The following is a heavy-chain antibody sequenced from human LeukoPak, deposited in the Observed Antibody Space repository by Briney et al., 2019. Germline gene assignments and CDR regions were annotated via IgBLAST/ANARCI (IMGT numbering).Heavy chain of an antibody. CDR3: ARVNYGYFDY. J-gene: IGHJ4*02. V-gene: IGHV3-53*01. D-gene: IGHD5-24*01. CDR2: IYSGGST. CDR1: GFTVSSNY. Sequence: PGGSLRFSCAASGFTVSSNYMSWVRQAPGKGLEWVSVIYSGGSTYYADSVKGRFTISRDNSKNTLYLQMNSLRAEDTAVYYCARVNYGYFDYWGQGTLVTVSS.